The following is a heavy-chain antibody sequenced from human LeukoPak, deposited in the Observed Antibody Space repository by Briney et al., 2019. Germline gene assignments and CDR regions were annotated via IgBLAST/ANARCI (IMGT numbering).Heavy chain of an antibody. J-gene: IGHJ4*02. Sequence: PGGSLRRSCAASEFTFSSYAMNWVRQAPGKGLEWGSVISSSGGTTYYADSVKGRFTISRDNSKSTLYLQMNSLRAEDTAVYYCAKRYCSSSCSSKGAFDYWGQGTLVTVSS. CDR2: ISSSGGTT. D-gene: IGHD2-2*01. CDR3: AKRYCSSSCSSKGAFDY. CDR1: EFTFSSYA. V-gene: IGHV3-23*01.